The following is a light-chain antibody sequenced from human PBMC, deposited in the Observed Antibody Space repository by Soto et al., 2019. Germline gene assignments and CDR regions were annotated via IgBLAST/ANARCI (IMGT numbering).Light chain of an antibody. J-gene: IGKJ1*01. CDR1: QSISSW. Sequence: DIQMTQSPSTLSASVGGRVTITCRASQSISSWLAWYQQKPGKATKLLIFDASSLESGTPSRFSGSGSGTDFTLTISSLQPEEFATYYCLQDYNYPWTVGQGTKVDIK. V-gene: IGKV1-5*01. CDR2: DAS. CDR3: LQDYNYPWT.